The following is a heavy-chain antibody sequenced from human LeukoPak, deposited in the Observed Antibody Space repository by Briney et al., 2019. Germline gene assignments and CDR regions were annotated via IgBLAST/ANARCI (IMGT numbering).Heavy chain of an antibody. D-gene: IGHD1-26*01. Sequence: PGGSLRLSCAASGFTFSSYAMHWVRQAPGKGLEWVAVISYDGSNKYYADSVKGRFTISRDNSKNTLYLQMNSLRAEDTAVYYCASGVGATGEFDYWGQGTLVTVSS. V-gene: IGHV3-30*04. CDR2: ISYDGSNK. CDR1: GFTFSSYA. CDR3: ASGVGATGEFDY. J-gene: IGHJ4*02.